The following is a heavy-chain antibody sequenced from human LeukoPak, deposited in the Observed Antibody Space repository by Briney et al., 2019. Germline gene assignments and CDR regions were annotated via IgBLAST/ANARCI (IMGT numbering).Heavy chain of an antibody. CDR3: ARDSAEGGFDY. CDR1: GFTVSGLC. D-gene: IGHD6-25*01. J-gene: IGHJ4*02. Sequence: GGSLRLSCAASGFTVSGLCMSWVRQAPGKGLEWVAFLYTGDDTYYADSVKDRFTISRDNSKNTVYLQMNSLRGEDTAVYYCARDSAEGGFDYWGQGTLVPVSS. CDR2: LYTGDDT. V-gene: IGHV3-66*01.